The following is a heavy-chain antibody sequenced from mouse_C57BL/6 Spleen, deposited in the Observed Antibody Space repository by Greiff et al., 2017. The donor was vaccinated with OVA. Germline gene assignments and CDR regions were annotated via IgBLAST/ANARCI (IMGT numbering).Heavy chain of an antibody. Sequence: QVQLQQSGPELVKPGASVKISCKASGYAFSSSWMNWVKQRPGKGLEWIGRIYPGDGGTNYNGKFKGKATLTADKSSSTAYMQLSSLTSEDSAVYFCARPYGSSYNYAMDYWGKGTSVTVSS. D-gene: IGHD1-1*01. CDR3: ARPYGSSYNYAMDY. V-gene: IGHV1-82*01. CDR1: GYAFSSSW. CDR2: IYPGDGGT. J-gene: IGHJ4*01.